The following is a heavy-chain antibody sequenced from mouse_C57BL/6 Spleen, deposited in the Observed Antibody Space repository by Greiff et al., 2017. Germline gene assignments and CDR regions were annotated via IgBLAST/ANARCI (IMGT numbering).Heavy chain of an antibody. Sequence: QVQLPQPGAELVMPGASVKLSCKASGYTFTSYWMHWVKQRPGQGLECIGEIDPSDSYTNYNQKFKGKSTLTVDKSSSTAYMQLSSLTSEDSAVYYCARRANWDGGYAMDYWGQGTSVTVSS. D-gene: IGHD4-1*01. J-gene: IGHJ4*01. CDR2: IDPSDSYT. CDR3: ARRANWDGGYAMDY. V-gene: IGHV1-69*01. CDR1: GYTFTSYW.